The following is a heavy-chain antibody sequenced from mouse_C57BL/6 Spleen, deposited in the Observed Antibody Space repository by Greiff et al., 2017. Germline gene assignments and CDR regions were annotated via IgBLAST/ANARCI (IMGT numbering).Heavy chain of an antibody. D-gene: IGHD2-2*01. J-gene: IGHJ1*03. Sequence: EVQLVESGPELVKPGASVKIPCKASGYTFTDYNMDWVKQSHGKSLEWIGDINPNNGGTIYNQKFKGKATLTVDKSSSTAYMELRSLTSEDTAVYYCARGVTRYFDVWGTGTTVTVSS. CDR2: INPNNGGT. CDR1: GYTFTDYN. V-gene: IGHV1-18*01. CDR3: ARGVTRYFDV.